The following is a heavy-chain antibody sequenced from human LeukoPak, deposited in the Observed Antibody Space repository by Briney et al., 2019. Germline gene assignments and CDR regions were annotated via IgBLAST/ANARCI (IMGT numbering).Heavy chain of an antibody. J-gene: IGHJ4*02. Sequence: LTLLCAVKGLTVGAYGMHWGRPDPGLRLQLLRFIRVDSTNDNYADSVRGRFTISRDNSKNTVYLQMNSLRAEDTAVYYCAKDGLTSSDHYALGPYYFDFWGQGILVTVSS. D-gene: IGHD3-22*01. CDR2: IRVDSTND. CDR1: GLTVGAYG. V-gene: IGHV3-30*02. CDR3: AKDGLTSSDHYALGPYYFDF.